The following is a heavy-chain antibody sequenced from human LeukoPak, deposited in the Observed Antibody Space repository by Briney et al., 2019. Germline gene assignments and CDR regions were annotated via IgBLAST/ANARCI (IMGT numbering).Heavy chain of an antibody. J-gene: IGHJ4*02. D-gene: IGHD5-18*01. CDR1: GASFSGYY. V-gene: IGHV4-34*01. CDR3: ARAFGGYSYGGNDY. Sequence: PSETLSLTCAVYGASFSGYYWSWIRQPPGKGLEWIGEINHSGSTNYNPSLKSRVTISVDTSKNQFSLKLSSVTAADTAVYYCARAFGGYSYGGNDYWGQGTLVTVSS. CDR2: INHSGST.